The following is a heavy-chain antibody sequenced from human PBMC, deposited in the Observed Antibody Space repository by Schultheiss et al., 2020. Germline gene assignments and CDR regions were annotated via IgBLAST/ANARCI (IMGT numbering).Heavy chain of an antibody. J-gene: IGHJ5*02. CDR2: ISGSGGST. V-gene: IGHV3-23*01. CDR1: GFTFSSYA. Sequence: WGSLRLSCAASGFTFSSYAMSWVRQAPGKGLEWVSAISGSGGSTYYADSVKGRFTISRDNSKNTLYLQMNSLRAEDTAVYYCARVSYGYYDILTGYARLLPTRWFDPWGQGTLVTVAS. D-gene: IGHD3-9*01. CDR3: ARVSYGYYDILTGYARLLPTRWFDP.